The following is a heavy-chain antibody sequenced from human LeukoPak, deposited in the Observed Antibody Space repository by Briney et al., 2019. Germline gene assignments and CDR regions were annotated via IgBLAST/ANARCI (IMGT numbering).Heavy chain of an antibody. J-gene: IGHJ3*02. Sequence: GESLRLSCAASGFTFSNYWMHWVRQAPGKGLVWVSRINSDGINTSYADSVKGRFTISRDNAKNTLNLQMNSLRAEDTAVYYCARGVRRRPDAFDIWGQGTMVTVSS. CDR2: INSDGINT. CDR1: GFTFSNYW. CDR3: ARGVRRRPDAFDI. D-gene: IGHD6-25*01. V-gene: IGHV3-74*01.